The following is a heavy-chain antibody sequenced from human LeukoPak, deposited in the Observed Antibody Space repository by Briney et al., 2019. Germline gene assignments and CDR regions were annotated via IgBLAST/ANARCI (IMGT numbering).Heavy chain of an antibody. D-gene: IGHD3-22*01. J-gene: IGHJ5*02. CDR1: GFTFSSYW. Sequence: GGSLRLSCAASGFTFSSYWMHWVRQAPGKGLVWVSRINSDGSSTSYADSVKGRFTISRDNAKNTLYLQMNSLRAEDTAVYYCAKSVGPDSSGYYYPVSWFDPWGQGTLVTVSS. CDR3: AKSVGPDSSGYYYPVSWFDP. V-gene: IGHV3-74*01. CDR2: INSDGSST.